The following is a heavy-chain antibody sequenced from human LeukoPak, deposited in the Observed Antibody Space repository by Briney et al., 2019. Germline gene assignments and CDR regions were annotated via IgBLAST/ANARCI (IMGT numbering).Heavy chain of an antibody. D-gene: IGHD7-27*01. CDR1: GYTFTGYY. Sequence: ASVKVSCKASGYTFTGYYMHWVRQAPGQGLEWMGWINPNSGGTNYAQKFQGRVTMTRDTSISTAYMELSRLRSDDTAVYYCARDSSNWGIWFDPWGQGTLVTVSS. CDR3: ARDSSNWGIWFDP. CDR2: INPNSGGT. V-gene: IGHV1-2*02. J-gene: IGHJ5*02.